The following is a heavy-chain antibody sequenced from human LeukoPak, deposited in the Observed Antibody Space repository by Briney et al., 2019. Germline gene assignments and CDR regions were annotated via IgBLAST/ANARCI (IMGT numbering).Heavy chain of an antibody. CDR1: GGSISSSSYY. Sequence: SETLSLTCTVSGGSISSSSYYWGWIRQPPGKGLEWIGSIYHSGSTYYNPSLKSRVTISVDTSKNQFSLKLSSVTAADTAVYYCARVSREYYYDSSGYLPDYWGQGTLVTVSS. CDR2: IYHSGST. V-gene: IGHV4-39*07. J-gene: IGHJ4*02. CDR3: ARVSREYYYDSSGYLPDY. D-gene: IGHD3-22*01.